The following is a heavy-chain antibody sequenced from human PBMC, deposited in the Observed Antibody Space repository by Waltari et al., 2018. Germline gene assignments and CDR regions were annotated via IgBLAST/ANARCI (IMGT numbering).Heavy chain of an antibody. D-gene: IGHD2-8*02. CDR1: GGSFSTYY. Sequence: QVQLQQWGAGLLKPSETLSLTCAVYGGSFSTYYWSWIRQPPGKGLEWSGEIYHSGSTNDNPSLKSRVTISVDTSKNQCSLKLSAVTAADTAVYYCARGGLLVAFDIWGQGTMVTVSS. V-gene: IGHV4-34*01. J-gene: IGHJ3*02. CDR2: IYHSGST. CDR3: ARGGLLVAFDI.